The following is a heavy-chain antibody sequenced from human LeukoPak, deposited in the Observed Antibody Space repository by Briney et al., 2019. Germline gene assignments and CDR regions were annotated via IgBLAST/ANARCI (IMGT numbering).Heavy chain of an antibody. V-gene: IGHV3-7*04. CDR1: GFTFNSYW. J-gene: IGHJ4*02. D-gene: IGHD6-19*01. CDR3: ARGIAVTAGNVYY. CDR2: IKQDGSEK. Sequence: QSGGSLRLSCAASGFTFNSYWMTWVRQAPGKGLEWVVNIKQDGSEKNYADSVKGRFTIARDNAQNSLYLQMNSLRAEDTAVYYCARGIAVTAGNVYYWGQGTLVTVSS.